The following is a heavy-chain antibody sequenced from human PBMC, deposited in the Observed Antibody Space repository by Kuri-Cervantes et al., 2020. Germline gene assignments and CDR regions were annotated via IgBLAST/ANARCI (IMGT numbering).Heavy chain of an antibody. CDR3: ARAPGYYNAFDV. J-gene: IGHJ6*02. V-gene: IGHV4-30-2*06. CDR1: GGSISSGGSC. Sequence: LRLSCAVSGGSISSGGSCWTWIRQSPGKGLEGIGYIHHSGNSYYNPSLKSRVTISVDGSKTHFSLRLTAVTAADTAVYYCARAPGYYNAFDVWGQGTTVTVSS. CDR2: IHHSGNS. D-gene: IGHD3-10*01.